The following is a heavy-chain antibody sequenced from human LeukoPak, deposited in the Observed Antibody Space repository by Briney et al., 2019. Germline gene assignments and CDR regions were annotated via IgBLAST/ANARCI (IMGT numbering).Heavy chain of an antibody. CDR2: INWNGGST. Sequence: GGSLRLSCAASGFTFADYGISWVRQAPGKGLEWVSGINWNGGSTGYADSVKGRFTISRDNAKNSLYLQMNSLRAEDTALYYCAREGYSSSSSAYWGQGTLVTVSS. J-gene: IGHJ4*02. V-gene: IGHV3-20*04. CDR3: AREGYSSSSSAY. CDR1: GFTFADYG. D-gene: IGHD6-6*01.